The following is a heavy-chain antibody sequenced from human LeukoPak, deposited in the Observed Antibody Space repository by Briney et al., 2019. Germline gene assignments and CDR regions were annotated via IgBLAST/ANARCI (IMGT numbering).Heavy chain of an antibody. V-gene: IGHV3-23*01. CDR3: AKTLPYYDSSGYYSPFDY. J-gene: IGHJ4*02. CDR2: IRGSGGST. CDR1: GFTFSSYG. D-gene: IGHD3-22*01. Sequence: GGSLRLSCVASGFTFSSYGLSWVRQAPGKGLEWVSAIRGSGGSTYYADSVKGRFTISRDNSKNTLYLQMNSLRAEDTAVYYCAKTLPYYDSSGYYSPFDYWGQGTLVTVSS.